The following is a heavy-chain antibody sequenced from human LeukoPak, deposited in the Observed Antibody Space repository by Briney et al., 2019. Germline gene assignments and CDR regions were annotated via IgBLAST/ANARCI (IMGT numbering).Heavy chain of an antibody. CDR1: GFTVSSNY. J-gene: IGHJ4*02. CDR3: AKSGFWSGYFPLDY. D-gene: IGHD3-3*01. Sequence: GGSLRLSCAASGFTVSSNYMTWVRQAPGKGLEWVSVIYSGGNTYYADSVKGRFTISRDNSKNTLYLQMNSLRAEDTALYYCAKSGFWSGYFPLDYWGQGTLVTVSS. CDR2: IYSGGNT. V-gene: IGHV3-53*01.